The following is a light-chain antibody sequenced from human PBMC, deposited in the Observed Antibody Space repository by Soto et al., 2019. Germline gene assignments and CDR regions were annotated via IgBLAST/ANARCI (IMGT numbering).Light chain of an antibody. CDR2: DVS. CDR3: SSYTSSSWGV. J-gene: IGLJ2*01. Sequence: QSAMTQPASVSGSPGRSITISCTGTSSDVGGYNYVSWYQQHPGKAPKLMIYDVSNRPSGVSNRFSGSKSGNTASLTISGLQAEDEADYYCSSYTSSSWGVFGGGTQLTVL. V-gene: IGLV2-14*01. CDR1: SSDVGGYNY.